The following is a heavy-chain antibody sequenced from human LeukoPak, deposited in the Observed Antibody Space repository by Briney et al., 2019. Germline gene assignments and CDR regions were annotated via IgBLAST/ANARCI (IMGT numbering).Heavy chain of an antibody. CDR1: GGTFSSYA. CDR3: ARDSLLRGYSYGSFDY. Sequence: SVKVSCKASGGTFSSYAISWVRQAPGQGLEWMGGIIPIFGTANYAQKFQGRVTITTDESTSTAYMELSSLRSEDTAVHYCARDSLLRGYSYGSFDYWGQGTLVTVSS. D-gene: IGHD5-18*01. CDR2: IIPIFGTA. J-gene: IGHJ4*02. V-gene: IGHV1-69*05.